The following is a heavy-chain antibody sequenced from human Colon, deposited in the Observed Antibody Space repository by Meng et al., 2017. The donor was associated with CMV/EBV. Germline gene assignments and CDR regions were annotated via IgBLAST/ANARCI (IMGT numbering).Heavy chain of an antibody. D-gene: IGHD3-16*02. V-gene: IGHV3-53*01. CDR2: IYSGGST. J-gene: IGHJ2*01. Sequence: CADSGFNVSTKYMTWVRRATEKGLEWVSVIYSGGSTYNEDSVTGRFTISRDSSKNMLYLHMNSLRAEDTAVYYCAREVVPGWYFDLWGRGTLVTVSS. CDR1: GFNVSTKY. CDR3: AREVVPGWYFDL.